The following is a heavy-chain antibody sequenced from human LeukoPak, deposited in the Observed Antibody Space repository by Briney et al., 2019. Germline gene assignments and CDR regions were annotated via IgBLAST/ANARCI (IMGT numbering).Heavy chain of an antibody. J-gene: IGHJ6*03. V-gene: IGHV4-39*07. CDR1: GDSIRSSSYH. Sequence: SETLSLTCTVSGDSIRSSSYHWGWIRQPPGKGLEWIGSIYYSGSTYNNRSLKRRLTISIDTSKNQFSLRLSSVTAADTAVYYCARARYSPTIAAADLQYSYMDVWGKGTTVTVSS. D-gene: IGHD6-13*01. CDR2: IYYSGST. CDR3: ARARYSPTIAAADLQYSYMDV.